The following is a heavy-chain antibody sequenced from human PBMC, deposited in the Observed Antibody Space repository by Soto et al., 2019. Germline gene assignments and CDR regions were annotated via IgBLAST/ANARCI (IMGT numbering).Heavy chain of an antibody. CDR2: VSRRGVNT. CDR1: EFIFSSFA. Sequence: PGGSLRLSCVVTEFIFSSFALSWVRLAPGKGLEWVAAVSRRGVNTYYADSVKGRFTISRENAKNTLYLQMNSLRAEDMAVYYCAKLSSPINDLAEPGPDYWGQGTLVTVSS. V-gene: IGHV3-23*01. D-gene: IGHD6-13*01. J-gene: IGHJ4*02. CDR3: AKLSSPINDLAEPGPDY.